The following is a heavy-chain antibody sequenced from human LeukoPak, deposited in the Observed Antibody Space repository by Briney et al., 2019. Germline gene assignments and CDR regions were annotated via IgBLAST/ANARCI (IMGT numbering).Heavy chain of an antibody. J-gene: IGHJ4*02. V-gene: IGHV3-21*01. CDR2: ISSSSSYI. D-gene: IGHD6-6*01. CDR1: GVTFSSYS. Sequence: GGSLRLSCAASGVTFSSYSMNCVRQAPGKGLEWVSSISSSSSYIYYADSVKGRFTISRDNAKNSLYLQMNSLRAEDTAVYYCARDRRPYSSSSGIDYWGQGTLVTVSS. CDR3: ARDRRPYSSSSGIDY.